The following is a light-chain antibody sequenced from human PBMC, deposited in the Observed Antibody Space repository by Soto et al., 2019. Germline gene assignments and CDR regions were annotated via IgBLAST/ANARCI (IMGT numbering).Light chain of an antibody. V-gene: IGLV2-11*01. CDR1: SSDVGGYNY. J-gene: IGLJ3*02. Sequence: QSVLTQPRSVSGSPGQSVTISCTGTSSDVGGYNYVSWYQPHPGKAPKLMIYDVSKRPSGVPDRFSGSKSGNTASLTISGLQAEDEADYYCCSYAGSYWVFGGGTKVTVL. CDR2: DVS. CDR3: CSYAGSYWV.